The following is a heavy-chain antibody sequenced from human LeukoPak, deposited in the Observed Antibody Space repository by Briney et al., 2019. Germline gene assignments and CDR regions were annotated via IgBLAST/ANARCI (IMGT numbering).Heavy chain of an antibody. D-gene: IGHD1-1*01. CDR2: IQYDERNK. Sequence: PGGSLRLSCAASGFTFSNYGMHWVRQAPGKGLEWMTFIQYDERNKKYADSVKGRFTISRDNSKNTLYLQMNSLRTEDTAIYCCVKDYGTRGTGGAYLDAWGQGTVVTVSS. CDR3: VKDYGTRGTGGAYLDA. V-gene: IGHV3-30*02. J-gene: IGHJ5*02. CDR1: GFTFSNYG.